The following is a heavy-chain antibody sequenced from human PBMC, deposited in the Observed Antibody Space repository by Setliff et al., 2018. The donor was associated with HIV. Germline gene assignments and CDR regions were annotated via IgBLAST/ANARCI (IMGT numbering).Heavy chain of an antibody. V-gene: IGHV4-34*01. Sequence: SETLSLTCAVYGRSFSGYYWNWIRQSPGKGLDWIGEINHSGGTNYNPSLKSQVTMSIDTSKIQFSLNVSSVTAADTAVYYCARGWGHDGFDFWGQGTMVTVSS. CDR2: INHSGGT. CDR1: GRSFSGYY. D-gene: IGHD7-27*01. CDR3: ARGWGHDGFDF. J-gene: IGHJ3*01.